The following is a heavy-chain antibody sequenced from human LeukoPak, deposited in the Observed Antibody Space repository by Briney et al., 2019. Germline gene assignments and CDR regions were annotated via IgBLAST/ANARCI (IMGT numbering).Heavy chain of an antibody. CDR3: ARGAFYDILTGAHFDS. Sequence: PGGSLRLSCAASGFTFSAHAMHWVRQAPGKGLEYVSGFRSSGHSTYYASFVKGRFTLSRDNSKNTVFLQMDSLRGDDVAVYYCARGAFYDILTGAHFDSWGQGTLVTVSS. V-gene: IGHV3-64*01. CDR2: FRSSGHST. J-gene: IGHJ4*02. CDR1: GFTFSAHA. D-gene: IGHD3-9*01.